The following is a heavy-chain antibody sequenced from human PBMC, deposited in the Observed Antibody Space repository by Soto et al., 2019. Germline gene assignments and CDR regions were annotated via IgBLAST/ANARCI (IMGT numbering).Heavy chain of an antibody. Sequence: QVQLQESGPGLVKPSQTLSLTCTVSGGSVSGGVYYWNWLRQHPEKGLEWLGYIYYSGSTYYNPSLRRRVTMWADTSKNQFSLKLSSVSAAATAVYYCASSSVAGAGYFQHWGQGTQVIVSS. D-gene: IGHD6-19*01. CDR2: IYYSGST. CDR3: ASSSVAGAGYFQH. J-gene: IGHJ1*01. V-gene: IGHV4-31*03. CDR1: GGSVSGGVYY.